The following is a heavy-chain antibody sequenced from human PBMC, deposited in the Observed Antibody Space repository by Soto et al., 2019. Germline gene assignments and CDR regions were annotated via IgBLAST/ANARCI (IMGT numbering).Heavy chain of an antibody. V-gene: IGHV4-39*01. J-gene: IGHJ1*01. Sequence: QLQLQESGPGLVKPSETLSLTCTVSGGSITSSSHYWGWIRQPPGKGLEWIGSIYYSGSTYYNPSLKSPVTMSGATSRNPFPPNLSSVSAADTAVDYCALRLEYCPRWGQGTLVTFSS. CDR1: GGSITSSSHY. CDR2: IYYSGST. CDR3: ALRLEYCPR. D-gene: IGHD3-3*01.